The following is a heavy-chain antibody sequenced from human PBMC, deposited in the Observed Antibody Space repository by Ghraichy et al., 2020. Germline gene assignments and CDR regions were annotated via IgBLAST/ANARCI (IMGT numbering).Heavy chain of an antibody. D-gene: IGHD3-9*01. V-gene: IGHV3-23*01. CDR2: ITWNSAST. Sequence: LSLTCAASGFTFSGYAMSWVRQAPGKGLEWVSTITWNSASTRYADSVKGRSTISRDNYKNAVYLQVTSLREDDTAVYFCVKTGDSDWFYDYWGRGTLVTVSS. CDR3: VKTGDSDWFYDY. CDR1: GFTFSGYA. J-gene: IGHJ4*02.